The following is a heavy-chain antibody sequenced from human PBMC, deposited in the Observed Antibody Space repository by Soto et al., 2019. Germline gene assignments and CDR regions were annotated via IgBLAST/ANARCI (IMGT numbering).Heavy chain of an antibody. CDR3: AKDSHSSGPDY. J-gene: IGHJ4*02. Sequence: GGSLRLSCAASGFTFSSYGMHWVRQAPGKGLEWVAVISYDGSNKYYADSVKGRLTISRDNSKNTLYLQMNSLRAEDTAVYYCAKDSHSSGPDYWGQGTLVTVSS. CDR2: ISYDGSNK. CDR1: GFTFSSYG. V-gene: IGHV3-30*18. D-gene: IGHD3-22*01.